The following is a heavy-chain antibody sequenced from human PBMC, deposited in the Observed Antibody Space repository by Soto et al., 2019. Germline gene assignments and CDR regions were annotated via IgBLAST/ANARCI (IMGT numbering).Heavy chain of an antibody. D-gene: IGHD1-26*01. Sequence: SLRLSCAASGFTFSSYARSWVRQAPGKGLEWVSGISASGGRTYYADSVKGRFTISRDNSKNTMYLQMNSLRVEDTAVYKCAKDWDLLRAFDLWGQGTMVTVSS. CDR2: ISASGGRT. CDR1: GFTFSSYA. CDR3: AKDWDLLRAFDL. J-gene: IGHJ3*01. V-gene: IGHV3-23*01.